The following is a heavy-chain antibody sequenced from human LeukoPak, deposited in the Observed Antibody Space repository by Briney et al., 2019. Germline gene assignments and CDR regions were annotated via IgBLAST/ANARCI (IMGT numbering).Heavy chain of an antibody. CDR1: GGSIGSHY. CDR3: ARGTGARSSGFDP. D-gene: IGHD7-27*01. Sequence: SETLSLTCTVSGGSIGSHYWSWIRQPPGKGLEWIGYISYSGYTDYSPSLKSRVTISLATSKNQFSLKLSSVTAADTAVYYCARGTGARSSGFDPWGQGTLVTVSS. J-gene: IGHJ5*02. V-gene: IGHV4-59*11. CDR2: ISYSGYT.